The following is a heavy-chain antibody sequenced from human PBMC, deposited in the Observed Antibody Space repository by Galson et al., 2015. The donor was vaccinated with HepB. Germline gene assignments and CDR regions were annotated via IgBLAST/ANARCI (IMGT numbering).Heavy chain of an antibody. CDR2: ISHDGSNK. J-gene: IGHJ4*02. V-gene: IGHV3-30-3*01. Sequence: SLRLSCAASGFSFSSYAMHWVRQAPGKGLEWVSVISHDGSNKYYADSVKGRFTISRHISKNTLYLQMNSLRAEDAAVYYCARDRLRDYFGIGRLTPDYWGQGSLVTVSS. CDR1: GFSFSSYA. CDR3: ARDRLRDYFGIGRLTPDY. D-gene: IGHD2/OR15-2a*01.